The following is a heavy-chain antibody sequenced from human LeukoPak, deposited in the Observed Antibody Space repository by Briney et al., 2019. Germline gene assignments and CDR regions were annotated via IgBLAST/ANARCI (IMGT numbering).Heavy chain of an antibody. V-gene: IGHV3-21*01. Sequence: GGSLRLSCAASGFTFSSYWMSWVRQAPGKGLEWVSSISSSSSYIYYADSVKGRFTISRDNAKNSLYLQMNSLRAEDTAVYYCANYYDSSGLRYWGQGTLVTVSS. CDR1: GFTFSSYW. CDR2: ISSSSSYI. J-gene: IGHJ4*02. D-gene: IGHD3-22*01. CDR3: ANYYDSSGLRY.